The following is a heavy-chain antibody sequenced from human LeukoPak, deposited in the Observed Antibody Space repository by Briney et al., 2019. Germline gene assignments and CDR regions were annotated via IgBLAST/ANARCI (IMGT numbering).Heavy chain of an antibody. D-gene: IGHD2-8*01. CDR3: ARRGVLMLYAR. CDR1: GGSFKGYY. V-gene: IGHV4-34*01. J-gene: IGHJ4*02. CDR2: INHSGST. Sequence: SETLSLTCAVYGGSFKGYYWSWLRQPPGKGLEWIGEINHSGSTNYNPSLKSRVTISEDTSKNQFPLKLSPVTAADAAVYYCARRGVLMLYARWGQGTLVTVSS.